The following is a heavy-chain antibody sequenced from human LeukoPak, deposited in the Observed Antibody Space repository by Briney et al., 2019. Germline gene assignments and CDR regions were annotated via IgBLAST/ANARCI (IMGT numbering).Heavy chain of an antibody. D-gene: IGHD4-17*01. Sequence: ASVKVSCKASGYTFINNWMHWVRQAPGQGLEWMGWINPNSGGTNYAQKFQGRVTMTRDTSISTAYMELSRLRSDDTAVYYCTTSTFDYWGQGTLVTVSS. J-gene: IGHJ4*02. V-gene: IGHV1-2*02. CDR1: GYTFINNW. CDR2: INPNSGGT. CDR3: TTSTFDY.